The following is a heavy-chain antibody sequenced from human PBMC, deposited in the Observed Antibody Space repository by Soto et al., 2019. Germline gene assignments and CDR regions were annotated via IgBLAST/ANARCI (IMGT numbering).Heavy chain of an antibody. J-gene: IGHJ4*02. V-gene: IGHV3-48*02. CDR1: GFTFSSYA. CDR2: ISASGSHK. CDR3: ASDRYSSGLMYY. D-gene: IGHD6-19*01. Sequence: VQLVESGGGVVQPGRSLRLSCAASGFTFSSYAMHWVRQAPGKGLEWISYISASGSHKDYLDSVRGRFTISRDNAKNSLYLQLNSLRDEDTAVYYCASDRYSSGLMYYWGQGTLVTVSS.